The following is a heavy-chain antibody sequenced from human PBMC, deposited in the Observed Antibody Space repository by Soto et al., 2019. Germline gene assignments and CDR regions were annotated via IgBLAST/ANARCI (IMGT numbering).Heavy chain of an antibody. CDR2: ISGSGGTT. J-gene: IGHJ6*02. Sequence: PGGSLRLSCAASGFTFSSCAMTWVRQAPGKGLEWVSAISGSGGTTYYADSVKGRFTISRDNSKNALYLQVNSLRTEDTAVYYCAKCRASYSSGSYLFYDGMDVWGQGTTVTVSS. D-gene: IGHD3-10*01. CDR3: AKCRASYSSGSYLFYDGMDV. V-gene: IGHV3-23*01. CDR1: GFTFSSCA.